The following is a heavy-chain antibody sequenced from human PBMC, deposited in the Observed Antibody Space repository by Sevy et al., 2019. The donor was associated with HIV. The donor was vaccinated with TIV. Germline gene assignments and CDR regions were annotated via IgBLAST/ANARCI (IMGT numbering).Heavy chain of an antibody. J-gene: IGHJ3*02. D-gene: IGHD3-22*01. Sequence: SETLSLTCSVSGASISSTIYYWAWIRQSPGKGLEWFGSIHHSGSTYYNLSLKCRVTISVDTSKNQFSLKMNSVTAADTAVYYCAKHCSHYFDNSGYGEAFDIWGHGTKVTVSS. CDR1: GASISSTIYY. V-gene: IGHV4-39*01. CDR3: AKHCSHYFDNSGYGEAFDI. CDR2: IHHSGST.